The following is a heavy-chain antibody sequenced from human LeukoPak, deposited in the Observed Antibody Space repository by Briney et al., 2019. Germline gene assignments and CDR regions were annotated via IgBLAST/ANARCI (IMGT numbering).Heavy chain of an antibody. Sequence: SETLSLTCAVYSVTFSGYYWSWIRQPPGKGLEWIGEINHRGSTYYNPSLKSRVTISVDRSKNQFSLKLSSVTAADTAVYYCAREGGFWSGYFYWGQGTLVTVSS. CDR3: AREGGFWSGYFY. V-gene: IGHV4-34*01. CDR1: SVTFSGYY. D-gene: IGHD3-3*01. CDR2: INHRGST. J-gene: IGHJ4*02.